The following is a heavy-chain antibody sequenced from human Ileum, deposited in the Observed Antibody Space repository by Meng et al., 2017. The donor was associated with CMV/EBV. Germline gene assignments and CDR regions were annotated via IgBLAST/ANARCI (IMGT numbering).Heavy chain of an antibody. CDR2: ISGTGSTI. D-gene: IGHD5-18*01. CDR1: GFTFTTYA. Sequence: GESLKISCAASGFTFTTYAMSWVRQAAGKGLEWISYISGTGSTIHYADSVKGRFTISRDNAKDTLYLDMNRLRAEDTAVYYCARDPPPSGYGYRGDLDVWGQGTTVTVSS. CDR3: ARDPPPSGYGYRGDLDV. J-gene: IGHJ6*02. V-gene: IGHV3-48*04.